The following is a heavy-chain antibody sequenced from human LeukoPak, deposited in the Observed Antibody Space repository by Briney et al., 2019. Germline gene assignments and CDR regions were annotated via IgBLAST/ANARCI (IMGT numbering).Heavy chain of an antibody. CDR2: IVVGSGNT. CDR1: GFTFTSSA. Sequence: SVKVSCKASGFTFTSSAVQWVRQARGQRLEWIGWIVVGSGNTNYAQKFQERVTITRDMSTSLVYMELSSLRSEDTAVYYCARQGRYMAAAGTPNFDYWGQGTLVTVSS. CDR3: ARQGRYMAAAGTPNFDY. V-gene: IGHV1-58*01. J-gene: IGHJ4*02. D-gene: IGHD6-13*01.